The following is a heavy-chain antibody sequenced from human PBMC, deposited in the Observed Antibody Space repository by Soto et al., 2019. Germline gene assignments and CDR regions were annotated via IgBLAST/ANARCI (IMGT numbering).Heavy chain of an antibody. CDR3: ARDRSRYFDWLLPLLDY. Sequence: ASVKVSCKASGYTFTSYGISWVRQAPGQGLEWMGWISAYNGNTNYAQKLQGRVTMTTDTSTSTAYMELRSLRSDDTAVYYCARDRSRYFDWLLPLLDYWGQGTLGTVSS. CDR2: ISAYNGNT. D-gene: IGHD3-9*01. J-gene: IGHJ4*02. V-gene: IGHV1-18*01. CDR1: GYTFTSYG.